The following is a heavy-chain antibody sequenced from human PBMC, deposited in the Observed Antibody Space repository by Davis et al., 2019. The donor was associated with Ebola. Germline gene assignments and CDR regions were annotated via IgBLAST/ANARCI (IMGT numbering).Heavy chain of an antibody. CDR2: IYYSGST. D-gene: IGHD3-22*01. Sequence: GSLRLSCAVSGGSISSYYWSWIRQPPGKGLEWIGYIYYSGSTNYNPSLKSRVTISVDTSKNQFSLKLSSVTAADTAVYYCARELKYYYDSSGYYGRYYFDYWGQGTLVTVSS. CDR1: GGSISSYY. CDR3: ARELKYYYDSSGYYGRYYFDY. J-gene: IGHJ4*02. V-gene: IGHV4-59*12.